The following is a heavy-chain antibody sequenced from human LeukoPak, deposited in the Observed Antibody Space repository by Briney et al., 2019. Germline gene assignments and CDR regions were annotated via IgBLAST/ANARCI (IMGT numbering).Heavy chain of an antibody. CDR1: GGTFSSYA. CDR2: IIPIFGTA. D-gene: IGHD3-16*01. V-gene: IGHV1-69*05. Sequence: GASVKVSCKASGGTFSSYAISWVRQAPGQGLEWMGGIIPIFGTANYAQKFQGRVTITTVESTSTAYMELSSLRSEDTAVYYCARERSGAHYFDYWGQGTLVTVSS. CDR3: ARERSGAHYFDY. J-gene: IGHJ4*02.